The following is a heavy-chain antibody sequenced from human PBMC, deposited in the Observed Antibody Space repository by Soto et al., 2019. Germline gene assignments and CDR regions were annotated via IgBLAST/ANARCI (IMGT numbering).Heavy chain of an antibody. V-gene: IGHV1-69*13. J-gene: IGHJ4*02. D-gene: IGHD3-22*01. CDR2: IIPIFGTA. CDR3: ARDDPYDSSGYPSIY. Sequence: SVKVSCKASGGTFSSYAISWVRQAPGQGLEWMGEIIPIFGTANYAQKFQGRVTITADESTSTAYMELSSLRSEDTAVYYCARDDPYDSSGYPSIYWGQGTLVTVSS. CDR1: GGTFSSYA.